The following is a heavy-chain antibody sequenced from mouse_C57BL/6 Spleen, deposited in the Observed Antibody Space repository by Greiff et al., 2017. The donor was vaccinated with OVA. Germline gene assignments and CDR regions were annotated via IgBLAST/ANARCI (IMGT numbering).Heavy chain of an antibody. CDR1: GFSLTSYG. CDR3: AKTAQVLYAMDY. J-gene: IGHJ4*01. D-gene: IGHD3-2*02. V-gene: IGHV2-2*01. CDR2: ICSGGST. Sequence: ESGPGLVQPSQSLSITCTVSGFSLTSYGVHWVRQSPGKGLEWLGVICSGGSTDYNAAFISRMSISKDNSKSQVFFKMNSLQADDTAIYYCAKTAQVLYAMDYWGQGTSVTVSS.